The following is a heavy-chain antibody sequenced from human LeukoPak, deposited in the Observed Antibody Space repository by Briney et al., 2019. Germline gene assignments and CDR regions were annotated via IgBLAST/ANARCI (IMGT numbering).Heavy chain of an antibody. CDR1: GGSISSNIYY. D-gene: IGHD3-9*01. CDR2: FYHDGRT. J-gene: IGHJ4*02. CDR3: ARHSPTLTGYPFDY. V-gene: IGHV4-39*01. Sequence: SETLSLTCTVSGGSISSNIYYWGWIRQPPGKGLEWIGSFYHDGRTYYSPSLKSRVTISVDTSKNQFSLKLSSVTAAETAVYYCARHSPTLTGYPFDYWGQGTLVTVSS.